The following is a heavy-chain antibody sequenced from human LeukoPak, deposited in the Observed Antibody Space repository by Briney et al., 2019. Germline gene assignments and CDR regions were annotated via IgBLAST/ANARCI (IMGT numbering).Heavy chain of an antibody. CDR2: VSGGGGTT. Sequence: GGSLRLSCAASGFTFSSHAVSWVRKPPGKGLEWVSSVSGGGGTTYYADSVKGRFTISRDNSKSTLYLQMNSLRAEDTAVYYCANGDAGRPSEGLDYWGRGTLVTVSS. D-gene: IGHD6-6*01. CDR1: GFTFSSHA. J-gene: IGHJ4*02. V-gene: IGHV3-23*01. CDR3: ANGDAGRPSEGLDY.